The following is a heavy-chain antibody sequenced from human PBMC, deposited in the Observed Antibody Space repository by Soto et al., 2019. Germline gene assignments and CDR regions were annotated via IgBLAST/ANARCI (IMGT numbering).Heavy chain of an antibody. CDR2: IIPIFGTA. CDR1: GGTFSSYT. Sequence: QVQLVQSGAEVKKPGSSVTVSYKASGGTFSSYTISWVRQAPGQGLEWMGGIIPIFGTANYAQKFQGRVTITADESTSTAYMELSSLRSEDTAVYYCARGNHRWLQLWYFDLWGRGTLFTVSS. V-gene: IGHV1-69*12. CDR3: ARGNHRWLQLWYFDL. J-gene: IGHJ2*01. D-gene: IGHD5-12*01.